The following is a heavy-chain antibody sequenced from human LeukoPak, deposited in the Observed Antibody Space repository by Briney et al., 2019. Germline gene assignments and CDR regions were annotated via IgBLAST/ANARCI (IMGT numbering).Heavy chain of an antibody. V-gene: IGHV3-23*01. CDR1: GFTFSSYA. CDR2: ISGSGGST. CDR3: AKVGYYYDSSGYSSPGFDY. Sequence: GGSLRLSCAASGFTFSSYAMSWVRQAPGKGLEWVSAISGSGGSTYYADSVKGRFTISRDNSKNTLYLQMNSLRAEDTAVYYCAKVGYYYDSSGYSSPGFDYWGQGTLVTVSS. J-gene: IGHJ4*02. D-gene: IGHD3-22*01.